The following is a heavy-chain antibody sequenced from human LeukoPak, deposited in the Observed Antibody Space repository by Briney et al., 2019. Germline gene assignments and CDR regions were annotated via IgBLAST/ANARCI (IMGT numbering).Heavy chain of an antibody. D-gene: IGHD3-3*01. CDR3: ARGLYDFWSGYIFDY. J-gene: IGHJ4*02. CDR1: GGTFSSYA. Sequence: ASVKVSCKASGGTFSSYAISWVRQAPGQGLEWMGWISAYNGNTNYAQKLQGRVTMTTDTSTSTAYMELRSLRSDDTAVYYCARGLYDFWSGYIFDYWGQGTLVTVSS. CDR2: ISAYNGNT. V-gene: IGHV1-18*01.